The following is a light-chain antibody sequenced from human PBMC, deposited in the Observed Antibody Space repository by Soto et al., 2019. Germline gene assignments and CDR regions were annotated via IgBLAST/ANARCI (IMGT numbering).Light chain of an antibody. J-gene: IGKJ3*01. CDR1: QGISSS. V-gene: IGKV1-27*01. Sequence: DIQMTQSPSSLSASVGDRVTITCRASQGISSSLAWYQHKPRKVPELLIYAASTLHSGVPSRFSGSGSGTDFTLTISSLQPEDVATYYCQEYYSPPFTFGPGTKVNFK. CDR3: QEYYSPPFT. CDR2: AAS.